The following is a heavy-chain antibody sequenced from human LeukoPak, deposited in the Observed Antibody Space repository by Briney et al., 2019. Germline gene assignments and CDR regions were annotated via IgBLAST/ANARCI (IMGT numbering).Heavy chain of an antibody. J-gene: IGHJ6*03. CDR1: GASMNVFY. V-gene: IGHV4-4*07. CDR2: MYVSGST. CDR3: ATTPLGFVEGGDNHFMDV. D-gene: IGHD3-3*01. Sequence: SETLSLTCTVSGASMNVFYWNWIRQSAGKELEWLGRMYVSGSTSYNPSLKSRVDMSVDTSRNQVSLKLRSVTAADTATYYCATTPLGFVEGGDNHFMDVWGKGTTVTVSS.